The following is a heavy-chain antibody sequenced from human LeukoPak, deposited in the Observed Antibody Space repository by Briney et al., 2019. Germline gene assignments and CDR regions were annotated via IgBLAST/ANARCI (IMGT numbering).Heavy chain of an antibody. V-gene: IGHV4-39*01. D-gene: IGHD3-16*02. Sequence: PSETLSLTCTVSGGSISSSSYYWGWIRQPPGKGLEWIGSIYYSGSTYYDPSLKSRVTISVDTSKNQFSLKLSSVTAADTAVYYCARHHGSGSYRATYNPFDPWGQGTLVTVSS. CDR1: GGSISSSSYY. CDR3: ARHHGSGSYRATYNPFDP. CDR2: IYYSGST. J-gene: IGHJ5*02.